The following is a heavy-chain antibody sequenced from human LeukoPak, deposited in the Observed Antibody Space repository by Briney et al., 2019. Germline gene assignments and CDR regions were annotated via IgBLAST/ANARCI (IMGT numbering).Heavy chain of an antibody. Sequence: GGSLRLSXAASGFTFSSYWMSWVRQAPGKGLEWVANIKQNGSEKYSVDSVKGRFTSSRDNAKNSLYLQMNSLRGEDTAVYYCARLYCSTISCLCFDYWGQGTLVTVSS. CDR1: GFTFSSYW. D-gene: IGHD2-2*01. CDR3: ARLYCSTISCLCFDY. CDR2: IKQNGSEK. V-gene: IGHV3-7*01. J-gene: IGHJ4*02.